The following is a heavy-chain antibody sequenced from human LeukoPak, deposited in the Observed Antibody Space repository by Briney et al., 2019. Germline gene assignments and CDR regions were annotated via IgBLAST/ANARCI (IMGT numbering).Heavy chain of an antibody. J-gene: IGHJ3*02. Sequence: SGTLSLTCAVSGGSINTGNWWSWVRQTPGKGLEWIGEIYHSGSTDYNPSLKSRVTISLDKSKNQFSLKLTSVTAADTAVYYCARGRGDCSSTSCYFWDAFYIWGQGTMVTVSS. CDR2: IYHSGST. D-gene: IGHD2-2*01. CDR3: ARGRGDCSSTSCYFWDAFYI. V-gene: IGHV4-4*02. CDR1: GGSINTGNW.